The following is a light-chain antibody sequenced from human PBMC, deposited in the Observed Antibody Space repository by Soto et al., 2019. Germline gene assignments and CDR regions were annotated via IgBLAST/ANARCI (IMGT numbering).Light chain of an antibody. Sequence: QSVLTQCASVSGSPGQSITISCAGTNSDVGSYNFVSWLQQHAGKATKLMIYEGNKRPSGVSNRFSGSKSGNTASLTISGLQTEDEADYYCCSYAGSGTYVFGTGTKVTVL. CDR1: NSDVGSYNF. CDR3: CSYAGSGTYV. V-gene: IGLV2-23*01. J-gene: IGLJ1*01. CDR2: EGN.